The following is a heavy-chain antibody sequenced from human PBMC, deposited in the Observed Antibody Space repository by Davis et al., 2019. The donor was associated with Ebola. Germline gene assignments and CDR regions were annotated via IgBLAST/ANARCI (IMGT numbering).Heavy chain of an antibody. Sequence: ASVKVSCKASGYTFTSYGISWVRQAPGQGLEWMGWISAYNGNTNYAQKLQGRVTMTTDTSTSTAYMELRSLRYDDTAVYYCARDMTTVTTGWFDPWGQGTLVTVSS. CDR2: ISAYNGNT. V-gene: IGHV1-18*01. J-gene: IGHJ5*02. CDR1: GYTFTSYG. CDR3: ARDMTTVTTGWFDP. D-gene: IGHD4-17*01.